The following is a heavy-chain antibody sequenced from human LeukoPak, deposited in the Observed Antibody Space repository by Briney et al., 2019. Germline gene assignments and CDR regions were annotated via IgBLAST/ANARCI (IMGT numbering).Heavy chain of an antibody. CDR3: ARHIGPGSRGGFFDY. CDR1: GGSLTNYY. CDR2: IYHTGIT. Sequence: SETLSLTCTVSGGSLTNYYWSWIRQPPGKELEWIGYIYHTGITNYNPSLKSRVTMSVDSSKNQFSLKMTSVTAADTAVFYCARHIGPGSRGGFFDYWGQGTLVTVSS. J-gene: IGHJ4*02. V-gene: IGHV4-59*08. D-gene: IGHD1-26*01.